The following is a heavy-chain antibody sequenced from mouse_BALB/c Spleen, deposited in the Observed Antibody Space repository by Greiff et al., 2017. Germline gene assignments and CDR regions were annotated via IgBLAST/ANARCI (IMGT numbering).Heavy chain of an antibody. CDR3: ARSWLLGKAWFAY. CDR2: ILPGSGST. V-gene: IGHV1-9*01. J-gene: IGHJ3*01. Sequence: VQLQQSGAELMKPGASVKISCKATGYTFSSYWIEWVKQRPGHGLEWIGEILPGSGSTNYNEKFKGKATFTADTSSNTAYMQLSSLTSEDSAVYYCARSWLLGKAWFAYWGQGTLVTVSA. D-gene: IGHD2-3*01. CDR1: GYTFSSYW.